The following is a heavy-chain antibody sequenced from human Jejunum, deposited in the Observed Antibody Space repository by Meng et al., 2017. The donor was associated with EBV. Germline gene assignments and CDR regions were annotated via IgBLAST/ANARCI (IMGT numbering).Heavy chain of an antibody. J-gene: IGHJ2*01. D-gene: IGHD3-16*01. CDR2: INPNSGGA. Sequence: VQLVQSGPEVKKPGASVKVSCKASAYPFAGYYMHWVRQAPGQGLEWMGRINPNSGGANYAQKFQGRVTMTRDTSISTAYMELSRLRSDDTAVYYCAREGLVGDLRYFDLWGRGTLVTVSS. CDR3: AREGLVGDLRYFDL. CDR1: AYPFAGYY. V-gene: IGHV1-2*06.